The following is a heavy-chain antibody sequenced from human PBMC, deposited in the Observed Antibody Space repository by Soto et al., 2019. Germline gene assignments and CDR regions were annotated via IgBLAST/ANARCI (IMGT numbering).Heavy chain of an antibody. D-gene: IGHD2-15*01. Sequence: SETLSLTCAVYGGSFSGYFWSWIRQPPGKGLQWIGEINHSGNTNYHPSLKSRVTISVDTSKNQFSLNLSSVTAADTAVYYCARTPRYCSGGNCYSSSDGWFDPWGQGTLVT. CDR1: GGSFSGYF. CDR3: ARTPRYCSGGNCYSSSDGWFDP. J-gene: IGHJ5*02. CDR2: INHSGNT. V-gene: IGHV4-34*01.